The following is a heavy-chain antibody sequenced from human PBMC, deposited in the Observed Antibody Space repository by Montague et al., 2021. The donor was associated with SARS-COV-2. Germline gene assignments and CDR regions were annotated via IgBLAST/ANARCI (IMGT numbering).Heavy chain of an antibody. D-gene: IGHD4-17*01. V-gene: IGHV4-59*01. CDR3: ARGSHYGRFYL. Sequence: SETLPPTRTVSGGYINYYYWTWIRQPPGKELEWIGYIHYNGTTNYNPSLKSRVTISKDMSRTHFFLRLGSVTAADTAVYYCARGSHYGRFYLWGQETLVTVSS. CDR2: IHYNGTT. J-gene: IGHJ3*01. CDR1: GGYINYYY.